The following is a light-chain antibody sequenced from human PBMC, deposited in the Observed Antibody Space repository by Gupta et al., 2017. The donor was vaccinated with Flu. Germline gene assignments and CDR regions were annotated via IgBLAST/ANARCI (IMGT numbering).Light chain of an antibody. CDR2: ENN. V-gene: IGLV1-51*02. CDR3: GTWDSSRSAVV. Sequence: QSVFTQPPSVSAAPGQKVTISCSGSSSNIGNNYVPWYQQPPGTAPKLLIYENNKRASGIPDRFSGSKSGTAATLGITGLQTGDEADYYCGTWDSSRSAVVFGGGTKLTVL. J-gene: IGLJ2*01. CDR1: SSNIGNNY.